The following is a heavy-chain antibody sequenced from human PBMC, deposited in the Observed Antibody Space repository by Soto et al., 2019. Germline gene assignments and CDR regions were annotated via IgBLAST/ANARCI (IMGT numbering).Heavy chain of an antibody. CDR1: GDYITSYY. Sequence: QVQLRESGPGVVQPSETLSLTCTVSGDYITSYYWSWIRQPPGRGLEWIGYVHYSDTGDYNPSLKSRLTISMDTSKYQLSLRLTSVTAADTSVYFCARHKPYGVGFFAPYYFDSWGQGTLVTVSS. CDR3: ARHKPYGVGFFAPYYFDS. D-gene: IGHD2-8*01. J-gene: IGHJ4*02. V-gene: IGHV4-59*08. CDR2: VHYSDTG.